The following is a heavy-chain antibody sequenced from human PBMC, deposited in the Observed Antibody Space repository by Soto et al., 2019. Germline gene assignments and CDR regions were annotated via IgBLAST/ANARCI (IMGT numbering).Heavy chain of an antibody. CDR3: ARHLAGDWFDP. Sequence: AESLTISCKVSGYSFTSYCIRWVLQMPGKGLEWMGRIDHSDSYTNYSPSFQGHVTISADKSISTAYLQWSSLKASDTAMYYCARHLAGDWFDPWGQGTMVTVSS. CDR1: GYSFTSYC. D-gene: IGHD3-16*01. CDR2: IDHSDSYT. J-gene: IGHJ5*02. V-gene: IGHV5-10-1*01.